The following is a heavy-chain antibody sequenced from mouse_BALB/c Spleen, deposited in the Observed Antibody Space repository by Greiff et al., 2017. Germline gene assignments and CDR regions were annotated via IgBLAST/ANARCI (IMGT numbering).Heavy chain of an antibody. V-gene: IGHV14-3*02. CDR3: APSIGQAY. Sequence: EVKLVESGAELVKPGASVKLSCTASGFNIKDTYMHWVKQRPEQGLEWIGRIDPANGNTKYDPKFQGKATITADTSSNTAYLQLSSLTSEDTAVYYCAPSIGQAYWGQGTLVTVSA. CDR1: GFNIKDTY. J-gene: IGHJ3*01. CDR2: IDPANGNT.